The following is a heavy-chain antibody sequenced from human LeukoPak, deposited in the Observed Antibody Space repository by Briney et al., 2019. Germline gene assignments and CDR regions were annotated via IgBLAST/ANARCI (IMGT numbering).Heavy chain of an antibody. Sequence: GGSLRLSCTASGFTVSSFMMSWVRQAPGKGLEWVSVIYRGASTAYADSVKGRFTISRDNAKNSLYLQMNSLRAEDTAVYYCAELGITMIGGVWGKGTTVTISS. CDR3: AELGITMIGGV. CDR1: GFTVSSFM. CDR2: IYRGAST. V-gene: IGHV3-66*01. D-gene: IGHD3-10*02. J-gene: IGHJ6*04.